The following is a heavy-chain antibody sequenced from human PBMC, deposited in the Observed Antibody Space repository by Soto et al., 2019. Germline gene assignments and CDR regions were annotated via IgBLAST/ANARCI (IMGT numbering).Heavy chain of an antibody. CDR1: GFTFKNYD. Sequence: EVQLLESGGGLVQPGGSLRLSCVASGFTFKNYDMRWVRQAPGKGLEWVSGISGSGAITYYADSVRGRFTISRDNSKNTLSLQLNSLRAEDTAIYYCAKDRQFRSYYESAGHYNNWGQGTLVNVSS. CDR2: ISGSGAIT. D-gene: IGHD3-10*01. J-gene: IGHJ4*02. CDR3: AKDRQFRSYYESAGHYNN. V-gene: IGHV3-23*01.